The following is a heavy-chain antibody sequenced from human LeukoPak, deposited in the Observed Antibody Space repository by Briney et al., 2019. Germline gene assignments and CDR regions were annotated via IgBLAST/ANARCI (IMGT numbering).Heavy chain of an antibody. Sequence: GESLRLSCAASGFTFTSYAMTWVRQAPGRGLEWISSISGTYETTYYADSVEGRFIISRDNSKNTLYLQMNSLRAEDTAVYYCAKDRKSWLQRIDSWGQGTLVTVSS. CDR3: AKDRKSWLQRIDS. V-gene: IGHV3-23*01. J-gene: IGHJ4*02. CDR1: GFTFTSYA. CDR2: ISGTYETT. D-gene: IGHD5-24*01.